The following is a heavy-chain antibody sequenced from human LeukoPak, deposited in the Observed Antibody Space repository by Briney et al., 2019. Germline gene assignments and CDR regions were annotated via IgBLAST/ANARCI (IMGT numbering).Heavy chain of an antibody. V-gene: IGHV3-21*01. D-gene: IGHD2-2*01. CDR3: ARDPRRPGYCSSTSCYFLWFDP. J-gene: IGHJ5*02. CDR1: GFTFSSYS. CDR2: ISSSSSYI. Sequence: GGSLRLSCAASGFTFSSYSMNWVRQAPGKGLEWVSSISSSSSYIYYADSVKGRFTISRDNAKNSLYLQMNSLRAEDTSVYYCARDPRRPGYCSSTSCYFLWFDPWGQGTLVTVSS.